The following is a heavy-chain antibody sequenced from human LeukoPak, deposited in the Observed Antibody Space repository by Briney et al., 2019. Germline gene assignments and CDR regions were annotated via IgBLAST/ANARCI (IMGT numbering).Heavy chain of an antibody. Sequence: ASVKVSCKASGYSFITYGISWVRQAPGQGLEWMGWISAYNGNTNYAQKFQGRDTMTTDTSTSTAYMELRSLRSDDTAVYYCARGYSRFGESTDAFDIWGQGTMVTVSS. D-gene: IGHD3-10*01. CDR2: ISAYNGNT. J-gene: IGHJ3*02. CDR3: ARGYSRFGESTDAFDI. CDR1: GYSFITYG. V-gene: IGHV1-18*01.